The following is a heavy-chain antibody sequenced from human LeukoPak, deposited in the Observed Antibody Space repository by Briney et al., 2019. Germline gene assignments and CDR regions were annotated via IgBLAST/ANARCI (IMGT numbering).Heavy chain of an antibody. CDR1: GYTFTGYY. D-gene: IGHD5-18*01. CDR3: AREGWGYSYGYRVLYGMDV. Sequence: ASVKVSCKASGYTFTGYYMHWVRQAPGQGLERMGWINPNSGGTNYAQKFQGRVTMTRDTSISTAYMELSRLRSDDTAVYYCAREGWGYSYGYRVLYGMDVWGQGTTVTVSS. CDR2: INPNSGGT. J-gene: IGHJ6*02. V-gene: IGHV1-2*02.